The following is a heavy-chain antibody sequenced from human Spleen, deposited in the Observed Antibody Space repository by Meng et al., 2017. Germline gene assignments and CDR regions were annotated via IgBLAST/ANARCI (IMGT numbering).Heavy chain of an antibody. CDR1: GGSISSSSYY. V-gene: IGHV4-39*07. CDR2: IYYSGST. Sequence: GSLRLSCTVSGGSISSSSYYWGWIRQPPGKGLEWIGSIYYSGSTYYNPSLKSRVTISVDTSKNQFSLKLSSVTAADTAVYYCARVDSSGWKVYYYYGMDVWGQGTTVTVSS. J-gene: IGHJ6*02. D-gene: IGHD6-19*01. CDR3: ARVDSSGWKVYYYYGMDV.